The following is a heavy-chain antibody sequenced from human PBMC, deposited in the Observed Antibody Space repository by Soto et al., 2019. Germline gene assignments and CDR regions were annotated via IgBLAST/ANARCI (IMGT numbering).Heavy chain of an antibody. V-gene: IGHV1-69*13. CDR3: ASARATITGYYYYGMDV. CDR2: IIPIFGTA. D-gene: IGHD5-12*01. J-gene: IGHJ6*02. CDR1: GGTFSSCA. Sequence: ASVKVSCKASGGTFSSCAISWVRQAPGQGLEWMGGIIPIFGTANYAQKFQGRVTITADESTSTAYMELSSLRSEDTAVYYCASARATITGYYYYGMDVWGQGTTVTVSS.